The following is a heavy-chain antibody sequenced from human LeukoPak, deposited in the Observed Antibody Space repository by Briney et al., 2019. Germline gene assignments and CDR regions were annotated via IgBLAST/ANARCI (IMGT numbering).Heavy chain of an antibody. Sequence: ASVKVSCKASGYTFRSYDITWVRQAPGQGLEWMGWISPNNGNTNYAQKFQGRVTMTTDTPTSTAYMEMRSLRSDDTAVYYCARVGSYYDSSGYWDCWGQGTLVTVSS. J-gene: IGHJ4*02. CDR3: ARVGSYYDSSGYWDC. CDR1: GYTFRSYD. D-gene: IGHD3-22*01. CDR2: ISPNNGNT. V-gene: IGHV1-18*01.